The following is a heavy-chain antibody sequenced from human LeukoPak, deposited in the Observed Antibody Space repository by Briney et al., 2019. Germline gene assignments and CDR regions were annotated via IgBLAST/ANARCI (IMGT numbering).Heavy chain of an antibody. CDR2: IWYDGSNK. CDR3: ARDYCGGDCSLDY. D-gene: IGHD2-21*02. V-gene: IGHV3-33*08. J-gene: IGHJ4*02. CDR1: GFTFSSYA. Sequence: GGSLRLSCAASGFTFSSYAMSWVRQAPGKGLEWVAVIWYDGSNKYYADSVKGRFTISRDNSKNTLYLQMNSLRAEDTAVYYCARDYCGGDCSLDYWGQGTLVTVSS.